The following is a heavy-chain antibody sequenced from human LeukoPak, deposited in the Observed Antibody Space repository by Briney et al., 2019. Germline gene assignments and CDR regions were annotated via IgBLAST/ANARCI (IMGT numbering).Heavy chain of an antibody. D-gene: IGHD5-18*01. Sequence: LSLTCAVSGGSISSSNWWSWVRQAPGKGLEWVGRSRNKAKSHTTEYAASVKGRFTISRDNSNNSVWLQMNSLKTEDTAVYYCTLWSYYYYGLDVWGQGTTVTVSS. CDR2: SRNKAKSHTT. V-gene: IGHV3-72*01. CDR1: GGSISSSNW. CDR3: TLWSYYYYGLDV. J-gene: IGHJ6*02.